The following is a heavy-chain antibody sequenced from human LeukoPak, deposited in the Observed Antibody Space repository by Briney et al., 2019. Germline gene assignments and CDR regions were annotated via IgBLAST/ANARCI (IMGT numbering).Heavy chain of an antibody. CDR1: GGTFSSYA. V-gene: IGHV1-69*13. J-gene: IGHJ4*02. Sequence: SVKVSCKASGGTFSSYAISWVRQAPGQGLEWMGGIIPIFGTANYAQKFQGRVTITADESTSTAYMELSSLRSEDTAVYYCARARHPQGVVNYFDYWGQGTLVTVSS. CDR2: IIPIFGTA. CDR3: ARARHPQGVVNYFDY. D-gene: IGHD3-3*01.